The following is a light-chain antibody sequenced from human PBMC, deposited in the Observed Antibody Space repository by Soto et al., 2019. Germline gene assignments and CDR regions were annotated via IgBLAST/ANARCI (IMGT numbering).Light chain of an antibody. CDR3: QKYNSAPLS. CDR2: DAS. V-gene: IGKV1-5*01. Sequence: DIEMTQSPSTLSASVGDRVTITCRASQSISNRLAWYHQKPGKTPNLLIYDASNLGSGVPSRFSGSGSGTELTLTISGLQPEDVATYYCQKYNSAPLSFGGGTKVDI. J-gene: IGKJ4*01. CDR1: QSISNR.